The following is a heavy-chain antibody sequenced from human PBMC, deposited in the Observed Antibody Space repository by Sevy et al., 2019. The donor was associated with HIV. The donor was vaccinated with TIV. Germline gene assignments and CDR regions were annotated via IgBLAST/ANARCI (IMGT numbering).Heavy chain of an antibody. CDR3: AKDVAMGIVVAGDFDY. D-gene: IGHD6-19*01. CDR1: GFTFYSYA. CDR2: ISGSGGTT. J-gene: IGHJ4*02. V-gene: IGHV3-23*01. Sequence: GGSLRLSCAGSGFTFYSYAMSWVRQAPGKGLEWVSGISGSGGTTYYADSVKGRFTISRDNSKNTLYLQMNSLRAEDTAVYYCAKDVAMGIVVAGDFDYWGQGTLVTVSS.